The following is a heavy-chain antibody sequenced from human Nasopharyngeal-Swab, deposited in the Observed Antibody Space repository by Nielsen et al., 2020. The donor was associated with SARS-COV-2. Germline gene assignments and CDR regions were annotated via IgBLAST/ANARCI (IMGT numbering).Heavy chain of an antibody. J-gene: IGHJ4*02. CDR3: ARVGGRTSPMGY. D-gene: IGHD3-10*01. CDR2: IKQDGSEK. V-gene: IGHV3-7*01. Sequence: VRQDPGKGLEWVANIKQDGSEKNYVDSVKGRFTISRDNAKNSLFLQMNSLRDEDTAFYYCARVGGRTSPMGYWGQGALVTVSS.